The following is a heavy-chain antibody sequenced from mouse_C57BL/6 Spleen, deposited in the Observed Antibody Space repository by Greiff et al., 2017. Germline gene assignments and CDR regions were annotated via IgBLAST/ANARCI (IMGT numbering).Heavy chain of an antibody. V-gene: IGHV14-2*01. CDR3: ARGTTVVATDWYFDV. CDR2: IDPEDGET. Sequence: EVQVVESGAELVKPGASVKLSCTASGFNIKDYYMHWVKQRTEQGLEWIGRIDPEDGETKYAPKFQGKATITADTSSNTAYLQLSSLTSEDTAVYYCARGTTVVATDWYFDVWGTGTTVTVSS. CDR1: GFNIKDYY. J-gene: IGHJ1*03. D-gene: IGHD1-1*01.